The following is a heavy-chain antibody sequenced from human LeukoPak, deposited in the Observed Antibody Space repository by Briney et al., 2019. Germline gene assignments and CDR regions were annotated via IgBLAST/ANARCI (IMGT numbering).Heavy chain of an antibody. V-gene: IGHV4-59*01. Sequence: SETLSLTCTVSGGSISTYYWNWIRQPPGKGLEWIGFRHYSGITNYNPSLKSRATISVDTSKNQFSLNLTSVPAADTAVYYCARGSSAYGDYVGAFEIWGQGTMVTVSS. CDR2: RHYSGIT. CDR1: GGSISTYY. CDR3: ARGSSAYGDYVGAFEI. D-gene: IGHD4-17*01. J-gene: IGHJ3*02.